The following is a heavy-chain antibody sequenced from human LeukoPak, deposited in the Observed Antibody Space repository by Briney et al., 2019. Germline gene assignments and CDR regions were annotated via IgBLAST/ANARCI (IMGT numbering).Heavy chain of an antibody. CDR3: ARGWLQSGFDY. CDR2: TYYNSNWYK. CDR1: GDSVSTSSAG. J-gene: IGHJ4*02. Sequence: HSQTLSLTCAISGDSVSTSSAGWNWIRQSPSRGLEWLGRTYYNSNWYKDYAPSVKSRITINPDTSKNHFSLQLNSVTPDDTAVYYCARGWLQSGFDYWGQGTLATVSS. D-gene: IGHD5-24*01. V-gene: IGHV6-1*01.